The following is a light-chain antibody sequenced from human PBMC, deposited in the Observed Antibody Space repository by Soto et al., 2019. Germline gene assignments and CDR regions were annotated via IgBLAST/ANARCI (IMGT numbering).Light chain of an antibody. CDR2: KAS. J-gene: IGKJ1*01. CDR3: QQYNSYSQT. CDR1: QSISSW. Sequence: DTQMTQSPSTLYASVGDRVTITCRASQSISSWLAWYQQKPGKAPKLLIYKASNLESGVPSRFSGSGSGTEFTLTISSLQPDDFATYYCQQYNSYSQTFGQGTKVDIK. V-gene: IGKV1-5*03.